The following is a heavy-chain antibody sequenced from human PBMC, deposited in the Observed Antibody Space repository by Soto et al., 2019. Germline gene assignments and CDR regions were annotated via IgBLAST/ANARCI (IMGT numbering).Heavy chain of an antibody. Sequence: ASVKVSCKASGYTFTSYDINWVRQATGQGLEWMGWMNPNSGNTGYAQKFQGRVTMTRNTSISTAYMELSSLRSEDTAVYYCARAGAYGSGSYYNAALDIWGQGTMVTVSS. CDR3: ARAGAYGSGSYYNAALDI. D-gene: IGHD3-10*01. CDR1: GYTFTSYD. CDR2: MNPNSGNT. J-gene: IGHJ3*02. V-gene: IGHV1-8*01.